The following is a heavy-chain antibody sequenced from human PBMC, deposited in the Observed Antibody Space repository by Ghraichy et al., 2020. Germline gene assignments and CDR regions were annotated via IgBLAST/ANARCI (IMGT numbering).Heavy chain of an antibody. CDR1: GGSISSYY. Sequence: SETLSLTCTVSGGSISSYYWSWIRQPPGKGLEWIGYIYYSGSTNYNPSLKSRVTISVDTSKNQFSLKLSSVTAADTAVYYCARGIDYWGQGTLVTVSS. CDR2: IYYSGST. V-gene: IGHV4-59*01. CDR3: ARGIDY. J-gene: IGHJ4*02.